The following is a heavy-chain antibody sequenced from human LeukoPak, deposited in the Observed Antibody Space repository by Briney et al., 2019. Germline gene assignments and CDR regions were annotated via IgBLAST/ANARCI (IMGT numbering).Heavy chain of an antibody. Sequence: PSETLSLTCTVSGDSISSTSYFWGRIRQPPGKGLEWIGTIYYSGTTYYNPSLKSRVTISVDTSKNQFSLRLSSVSASDTAVYYCARHKCSGIYCPFDYWGQGTLVTVSS. CDR2: IYYSGTT. CDR3: ARHKCSGIYCPFDY. J-gene: IGHJ4*02. CDR1: GDSISSTSYF. D-gene: IGHD2-15*01. V-gene: IGHV4-39*01.